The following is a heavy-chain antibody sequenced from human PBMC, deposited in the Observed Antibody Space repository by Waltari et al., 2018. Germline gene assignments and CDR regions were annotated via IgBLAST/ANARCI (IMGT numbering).Heavy chain of an antibody. CDR3: ARSPRITIFTGGDAFDI. D-gene: IGHD3-9*01. V-gene: IGHV1-69*02. CDR1: GGTFSSYT. J-gene: IGHJ3*02. CDR2: IIPILGIA. Sequence: QVQLVQSGAEVKKPGSSVKVSCKASGGTFSSYTISWVRQAPGQGLEWMGRIIPILGIANYAQKFQGRVTITADKSTSTAYMELSSLRSEDTAVYYCARSPRITIFTGGDAFDIWGQGTMVTVSS.